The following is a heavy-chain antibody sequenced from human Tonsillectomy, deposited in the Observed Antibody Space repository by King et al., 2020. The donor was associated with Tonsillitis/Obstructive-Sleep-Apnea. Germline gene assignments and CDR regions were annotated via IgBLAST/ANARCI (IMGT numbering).Heavy chain of an antibody. Sequence: HVQLQESGPGLVKPSETLSLTCTVSGGSISSYYWSWIRPPPGEGLELIGYSCYSGSTNYHPSLKSRVTISGDTSKNQFSLKLSTVTAADTAVYYCARSLYYDFWSGHLNWFDPWGQGTLVTVS. J-gene: IGHJ5*02. CDR3: ARSLYYDFWSGHLNWFDP. CDR2: SCYSGST. D-gene: IGHD3-3*01. V-gene: IGHV4-59*01. CDR1: GGSISSYY.